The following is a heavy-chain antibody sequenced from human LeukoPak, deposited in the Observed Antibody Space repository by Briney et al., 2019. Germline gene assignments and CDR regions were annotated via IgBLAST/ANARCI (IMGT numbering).Heavy chain of an antibody. Sequence: HSGRSLRLSCAASGFTFSSYAMHWVHQAPGKGLEWVAVISYDGSNKYYADSVKGRFTISRDNSKNTLYLQMNSLRAEDTAVYYCARGGSGSSTSYFDYWGQGTLVTVSS. D-gene: IGHD3-10*01. CDR2: ISYDGSNK. V-gene: IGHV3-30*04. CDR1: GFTFSSYA. J-gene: IGHJ4*02. CDR3: ARGGSGSSTSYFDY.